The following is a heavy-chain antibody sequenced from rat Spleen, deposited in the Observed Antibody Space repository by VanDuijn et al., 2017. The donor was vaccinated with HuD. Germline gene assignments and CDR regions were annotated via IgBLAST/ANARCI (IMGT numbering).Heavy chain of an antibody. CDR1: GFSLTNFH. CDR3: TREHNWGFDY. Sequence: QVQLKESGPGLVQPSQTLSLTCTVSGFSLTNFHVTWVRQPPGKGLEWVGVIWAGGSTAYNSLLKSRLSISRDTSKNQVFLKMNSLQTDDTAIYYCTREHNWGFDYWGQGVMVTASS. V-gene: IGHV2-43*01. CDR2: IWAGGST. D-gene: IGHD5-1*01. J-gene: IGHJ2*01.